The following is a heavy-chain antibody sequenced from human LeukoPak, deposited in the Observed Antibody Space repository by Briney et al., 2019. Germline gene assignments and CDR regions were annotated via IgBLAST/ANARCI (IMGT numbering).Heavy chain of an antibody. Sequence: SETLSLTCTVSGGSLTNYYWSWIRQPPGKGLDWIGHIYYSGSTNYNPSLKSRVTISLDTSKNQFSLKVISVTAADTAVYCARVAKHFRRGLSFYYMDVWGKGTTVTISS. V-gene: IGHV4-59*01. CDR3: ARVAKHFRRGLSFYYMDV. CDR2: IYYSGST. J-gene: IGHJ6*03. D-gene: IGHD3-10*01. CDR1: GGSLTNYY.